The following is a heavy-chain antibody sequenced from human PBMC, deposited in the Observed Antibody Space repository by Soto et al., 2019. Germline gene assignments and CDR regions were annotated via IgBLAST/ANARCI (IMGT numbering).Heavy chain of an antibody. V-gene: IGHV3-30*03. J-gene: IGHJ4*02. D-gene: IGHD2-21*01. Sequence: QVQLVESGGGVVQPGRSLRVSCAASGFTFSDYGIYWVRQAPGKGLEWVALISYDGNNREYGDSVKGRFTSSRDNSKNTLYLQMNSLRVEDTAVYYCTCGDNAFDYWGQGTLVTVSS. CDR3: TCGDNAFDY. CDR1: GFTFSDYG. CDR2: ISYDGNNR.